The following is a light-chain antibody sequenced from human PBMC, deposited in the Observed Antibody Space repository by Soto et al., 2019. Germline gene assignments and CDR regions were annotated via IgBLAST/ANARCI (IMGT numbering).Light chain of an antibody. CDR1: NSNIASNF. CDR2: RNH. V-gene: IGLV1-47*01. Sequence: QSVLTQPPSASGTPGQRVTISCSGGNSNIASNFDHWYQLLPGAAPTLVIYRNHQRPSGVPDRFSGSKSGTSASLAISGLRSEDEADYFCATWDDSLGVVFGGGTKLTVL. CDR3: ATWDDSLGVV. J-gene: IGLJ2*01.